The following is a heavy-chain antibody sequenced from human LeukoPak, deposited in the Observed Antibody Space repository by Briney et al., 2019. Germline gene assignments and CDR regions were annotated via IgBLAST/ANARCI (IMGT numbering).Heavy chain of an antibody. CDR2: ISSSSSYI. Sequence: KTGGSLRLSCAASGFTFSSYSMNWVRQAPGKGLEWVSSISSSSSYIYYADSVKGRFTISRDNAKNSLYLQMNSLRAEDTAVYYCPRVSSNSWDDWFDPWGQGTLVTVSS. D-gene: IGHD2-2*01. V-gene: IGHV3-21*01. J-gene: IGHJ5*02. CDR3: PRVSSNSWDDWFDP. CDR1: GFTFSSYS.